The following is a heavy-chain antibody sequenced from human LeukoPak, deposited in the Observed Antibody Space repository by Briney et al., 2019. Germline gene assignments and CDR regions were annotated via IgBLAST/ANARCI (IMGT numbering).Heavy chain of an antibody. Sequence: SETLSLTCSVSDGSISNYYWSWIRQPAGKGLEWIWRIYPSCSTNYKPSLKSRVTMSIDKSKNQFSLKLSSVTAADTAVYYCAREREGIVIVPPARGAFDIWGQGTMVNVSS. D-gene: IGHD2-2*01. CDR3: AREREGIVIVPPARGAFDI. V-gene: IGHV4-4*07. J-gene: IGHJ3*02. CDR2: IYPSCST. CDR1: DGSISNYY.